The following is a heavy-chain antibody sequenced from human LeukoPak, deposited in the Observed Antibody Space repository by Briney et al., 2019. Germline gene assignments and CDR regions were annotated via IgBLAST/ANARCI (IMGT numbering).Heavy chain of an antibody. D-gene: IGHD3-22*01. Sequence: ASVKVSCKASGYSFTYHYMHWLRQAPGQGLEWMGWINPNSGDTNYAQKFQDRVTMTRDTSISTAYMELSRLRSDDTAVYYCAKVFDDSSGYYFDYWGQGTLVTVSS. J-gene: IGHJ4*02. CDR2: INPNSGDT. CDR1: GYSFTYHY. CDR3: AKVFDDSSGYYFDY. V-gene: IGHV1-2*02.